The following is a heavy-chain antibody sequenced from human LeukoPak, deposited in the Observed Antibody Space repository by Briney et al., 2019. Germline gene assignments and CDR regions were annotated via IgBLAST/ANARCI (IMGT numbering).Heavy chain of an antibody. J-gene: IGHJ4*02. CDR3: ARGLGGVGAASLIAYYFDY. D-gene: IGHD1-26*01. Sequence: SETLSLTCAVYGGSFSGYYCSWIRQPPGKGLEWIGEINHSGSTNYNPSLKSRVTISVDTSKNQFSLKLSSVTAADTAVYYCARGLGGVGAASLIAYYFDYWGQGTLVTVSS. CDR2: INHSGST. CDR1: GGSFSGYY. V-gene: IGHV4-34*01.